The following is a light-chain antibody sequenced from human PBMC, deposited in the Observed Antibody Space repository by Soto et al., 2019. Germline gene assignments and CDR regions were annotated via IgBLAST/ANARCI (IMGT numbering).Light chain of an antibody. V-gene: IGLV2-14*01. CDR1: SSDVGGYDY. CDR2: DVT. CDR3: SSYSTSTDFVV. J-gene: IGLJ2*01. Sequence: QSVLTQPASVAGSPGQSITISCTGSSSDVGGYDYVSWYQQHPGKAPKLIIYDVTNRPSGVSNRFSGSKSGNTASLTISGLQAEDESDYYCSSYSTSTDFVVFGGGTQLTVL.